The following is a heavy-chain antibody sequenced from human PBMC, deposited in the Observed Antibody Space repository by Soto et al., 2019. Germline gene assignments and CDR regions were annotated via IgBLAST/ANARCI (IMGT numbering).Heavy chain of an antibody. CDR2: IYWNDDK. V-gene: IGHV2-5*01. J-gene: IGHJ5*02. CDR3: TKSGSCGWYGCFDP. D-gene: IGHD6-19*01. CDR1: GFSLRTSGVG. Sequence: TLENPTQTLTLTCIFSGFSLRTSGVGVGWIRQPPGKALEWLGFIYWNDDKRYSPSLKSRHTITKDTSKNQVVLTMTNMDPVDTATYYCTKSGSCGWYGCFDPWGQGTLVTVSS.